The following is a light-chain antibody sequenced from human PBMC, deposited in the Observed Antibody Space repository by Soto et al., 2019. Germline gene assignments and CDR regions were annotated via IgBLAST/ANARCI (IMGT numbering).Light chain of an antibody. CDR2: DAS. J-gene: IGKJ1*01. CDR3: LQHYSWPWT. Sequence: EIVLTQAPATLSLSPGERATLSCRASQSVSSYLAWYQQKPGQAPRLLIYDASNRATGIPARFSGSGSETEFTLTISGLQSEDSGVYYCLQHYSWPWTFGQGTKVDIK. CDR1: QSVSSY. V-gene: IGKV3-11*01.